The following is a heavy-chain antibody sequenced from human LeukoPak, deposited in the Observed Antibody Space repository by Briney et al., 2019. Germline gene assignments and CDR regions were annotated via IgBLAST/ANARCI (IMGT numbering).Heavy chain of an antibody. CDR2: IYTSGST. Sequence: LETLSLTCTVSGGSISSYYWSWIRQPAGKGLEWIGRIYTSGSTNYNPSLKSRVTMSVDTSKNQFSLKLRSVTAADTAVYYCARVRGFWRGPKNNYCYYYMDVWGKGTTVTVSS. CDR3: ARVRGFWRGPKNNYCYYYMDV. D-gene: IGHD3-3*01. CDR1: GGSISSYY. V-gene: IGHV4-4*07. J-gene: IGHJ6*03.